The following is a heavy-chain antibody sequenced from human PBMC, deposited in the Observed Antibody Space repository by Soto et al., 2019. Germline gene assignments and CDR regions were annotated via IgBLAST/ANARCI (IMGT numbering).Heavy chain of an antibody. CDR2: IYHSGST. CDR1: GGSISSGGYS. D-gene: IGHD3-3*01. CDR3: ASTVGYYDFWSGYSPPPYFDY. J-gene: IGHJ4*02. Sequence: SETLSLTCAVSGGSISSGGYSWSWIRQPPGKGLEWIGYIYHSGSTYYNPSLKSRVTISVDTSKNQFSLKLSSVTAADTAVYYCASTVGYYDFWSGYSPPPYFDYWGQGTLVTVSS. V-gene: IGHV4-30-2*05.